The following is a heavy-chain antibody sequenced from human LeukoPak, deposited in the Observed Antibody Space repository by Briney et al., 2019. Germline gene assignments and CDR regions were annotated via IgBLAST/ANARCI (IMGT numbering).Heavy chain of an antibody. Sequence: PSEPLSLTCTVSGGPFSSYYWSWIRQPAGKGLEWIGRIYTSGNTNYNPSLKSRVTISVDKSKNQFSLKLSSVTAADTAVYYWARVLVGANYYYYYMDGWGKGSTVTVSS. D-gene: IGHD1-26*01. CDR2: IYTSGNT. V-gene: IGHV4-4*07. J-gene: IGHJ6*03. CDR3: ARVLVGANYYYYYMDG. CDR1: GGPFSSYY.